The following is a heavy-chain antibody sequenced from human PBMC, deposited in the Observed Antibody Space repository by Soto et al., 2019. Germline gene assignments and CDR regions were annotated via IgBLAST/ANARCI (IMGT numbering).Heavy chain of an antibody. CDR3: ARGGHVVVVTAALDY. D-gene: IGHD2-21*02. CDR2: VNPSGGHT. J-gene: IGHJ4*02. V-gene: IGHV1-46*01. Sequence: QVQLMQSGAEVKKPGASVKVSCKASGDTFTDYYIHWVRQAPGQGLEWMGTVNPSGGHTTYAPHCLGISTXPXXXSXXTLCMDLTSLRSEDTAVYYCARGGHVVVVTAALDYWGQGTIVTVSS. CDR1: GDTFTDYY.